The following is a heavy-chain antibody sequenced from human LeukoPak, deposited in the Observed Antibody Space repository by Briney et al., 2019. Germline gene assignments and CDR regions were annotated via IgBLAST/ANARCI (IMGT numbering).Heavy chain of an antibody. CDR2: INPSRNT. CDR1: GGSISSSSYY. D-gene: IGHD3-3*01. CDR3: ARRYDFWSGYPPPLDY. V-gene: IGHV4-39*07. Sequence: RTSETLSLTCTVSGGSISSSSYYWNWIRQPPGKGLEWIGQINPSRNTNYNPSLKSRVTISVDTSKKQFSLKLSSVTAADTAVYYCARRYDFWSGYPPPLDYWGQGTLVTVSS. J-gene: IGHJ4*02.